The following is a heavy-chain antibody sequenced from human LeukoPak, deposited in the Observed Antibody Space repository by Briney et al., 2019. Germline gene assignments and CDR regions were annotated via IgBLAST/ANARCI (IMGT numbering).Heavy chain of an antibody. CDR3: ARERRNCFDP. CDR2: IYQSGDT. J-gene: IGHJ5*02. CDR1: GGSISSGGYS. Sequence: PSQTLSLTCTVSGGSISSGGYSWSWIRQPPGKGLEWIGYIYQSGDTYYNPSLNSRVTISIDRSKNQFSLRLNSVTAADTAVYYCARERRNCFDPWGQGTLVTVSS. D-gene: IGHD1-1*01. V-gene: IGHV4-30-2*01.